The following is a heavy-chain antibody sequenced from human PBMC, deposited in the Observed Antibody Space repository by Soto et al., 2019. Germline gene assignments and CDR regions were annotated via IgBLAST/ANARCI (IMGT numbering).Heavy chain of an antibody. Sequence: PSETLSLTCTVSVGSISSYYWSWIRQPPGKGLEWIGYIYYSGSTNYNPSLKSRVTISVDTSKNQFSLKLSSVTAADTAVYYCARDGKLLLRGAFDIWGQGTMVTVSS. CDR2: IYYSGST. J-gene: IGHJ3*02. D-gene: IGHD2-15*01. CDR3: ARDGKLLLRGAFDI. CDR1: VGSISSYY. V-gene: IGHV4-59*01.